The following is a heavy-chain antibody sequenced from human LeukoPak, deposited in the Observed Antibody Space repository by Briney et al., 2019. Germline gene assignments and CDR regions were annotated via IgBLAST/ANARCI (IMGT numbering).Heavy chain of an antibody. CDR2: IYYSGST. D-gene: IGHD2-21*01. V-gene: IGHV4-59*01. CDR1: GGSISSYY. J-gene: IGHJ4*02. Sequence: PSETLSLTCTVFGGSISSYYWSWIRQPPGKGLEWIGYIYYSGSTNYNPSLKSRVTISVDTSKNQFSLKLSSVTAADTAVYYCARSCGGDCPFDYWGQGTLVTVS. CDR3: ARSCGGDCPFDY.